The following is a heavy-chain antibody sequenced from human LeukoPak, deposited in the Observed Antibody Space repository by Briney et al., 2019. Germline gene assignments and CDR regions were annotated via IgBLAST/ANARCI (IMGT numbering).Heavy chain of an antibody. CDR1: GFTFSIYS. J-gene: IGHJ4*02. CDR2: ISGTSSPR. CDR3: ARDVYGDYAIDY. V-gene: IGHV3-48*04. D-gene: IGHD4-17*01. Sequence: GGSLRLSCAASGFTFSIYSMNWVRQAPGKGLEWVSYISGTSSPRYYADSVKGRFTITKDNAKDSLSLQMNSLRAEDTAVYYCARDVYGDYAIDYWGQGTLVTVSS.